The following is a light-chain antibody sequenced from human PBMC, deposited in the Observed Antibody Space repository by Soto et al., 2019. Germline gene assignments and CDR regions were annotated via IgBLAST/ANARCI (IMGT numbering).Light chain of an antibody. CDR1: QSISSW. CDR3: QQYHTWVT. V-gene: IGKV1-5*03. J-gene: IGKJ5*01. CDR2: KAS. Sequence: DIQMTQSPSTLSAFVGDRVSITCRASQSISSWLAWYQQKPGKAPQLLMYKASTLQSGVTSRFSGSGAGTEFTLTISGLQPDDFATDYCQQYHTWVTFRQGTRLEIK.